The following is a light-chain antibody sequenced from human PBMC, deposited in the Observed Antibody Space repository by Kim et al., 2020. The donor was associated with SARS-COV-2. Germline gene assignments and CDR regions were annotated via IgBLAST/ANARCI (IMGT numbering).Light chain of an antibody. J-gene: IGKJ2*02. CDR1: QSLVHSDGRTY. V-gene: IGKV2-24*01. CDR3: MQATQFPRT. Sequence: QPASISCRSSQSLVHSDGRTYLSWLQQRPGQTPRLLIHGISNRFSGVPDRFSGSGAGTDFTLKISRVEAEDVGVYYCMQATQFPRTFGQGTKLEI. CDR2: GIS.